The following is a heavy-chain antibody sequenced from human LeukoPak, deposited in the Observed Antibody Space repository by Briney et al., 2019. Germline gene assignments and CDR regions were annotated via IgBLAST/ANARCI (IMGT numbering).Heavy chain of an antibody. V-gene: IGHV3-74*01. CDR2: INTDGSST. J-gene: IGHJ4*02. Sequence: GGSLRLSCAASGFTFSSYWMHWVRQAPGKGLVWVSRINTDGSSTSYADSVKGRFTISRDNAKNTLYLQMNSLRAEDTAVYYCAGYPEARGSGSYPDYWGQGTLVTVSS. CDR1: GFTFSSYW. D-gene: IGHD3-10*01. CDR3: AGYPEARGSGSYPDY.